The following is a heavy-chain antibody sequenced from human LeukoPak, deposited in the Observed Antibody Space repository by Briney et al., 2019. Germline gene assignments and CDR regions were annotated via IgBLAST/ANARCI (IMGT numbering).Heavy chain of an antibody. CDR2: IYYSGST. J-gene: IGHJ3*02. CDR3: ARVRASDAVDI. Sequence: SETLSLTCTVSGGSISSGDYYWSWIRQPPGKGLEWIGYIYYSGSTYYNPSLKSRVTISVDTSKNQFSLKLSSVTAADTAVYYCARVRASDAVDIWGQGTMVTVSS. CDR1: GGSISSGDYY. V-gene: IGHV4-30-4*08.